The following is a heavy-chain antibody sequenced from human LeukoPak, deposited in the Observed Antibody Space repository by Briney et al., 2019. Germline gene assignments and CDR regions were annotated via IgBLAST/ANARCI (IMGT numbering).Heavy chain of an antibody. CDR3: ARRDSSGYSSAFDI. Sequence: SETLSLTCAVYGGSFSGYYWSWIRQPPGKGLEWIGEINHSGSTNYNPSLKSRVTISVDTSKNQFSLKLSSVTAADTAVYYCARRDSSGYSSAFDIWGQGTMVTVSS. CDR1: GGSFSGYY. CDR2: INHSGST. D-gene: IGHD3-22*01. J-gene: IGHJ3*02. V-gene: IGHV4-34*01.